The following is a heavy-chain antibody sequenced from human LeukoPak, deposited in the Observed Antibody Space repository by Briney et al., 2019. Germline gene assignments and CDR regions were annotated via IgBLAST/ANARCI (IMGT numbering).Heavy chain of an antibody. CDR2: IYHGGSA. Sequence: PSQTLSLTCAVSGDSISSGGYSWSWIRQPPGKGLEWIGYIYHGGSAYYSPSLKSRANISVDKSKNQFSLKLSSVTAADTAVYYCARYFSGGQFKLFDPWGQGTLVTVSS. D-gene: IGHD1-26*01. V-gene: IGHV4-30-2*01. CDR3: ARYFSGGQFKLFDP. CDR1: GDSISSGGYS. J-gene: IGHJ5*02.